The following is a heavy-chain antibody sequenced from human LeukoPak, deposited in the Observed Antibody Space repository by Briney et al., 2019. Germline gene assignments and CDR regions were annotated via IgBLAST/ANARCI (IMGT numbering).Heavy chain of an antibody. Sequence: ASVAFADNVSGYTFTSYGISWRRHAPGQGDGLMGWIRVFNGNTNYAQKLQGRVTMTTDTSTSTAYMELRSLRSDDTAVYYCARDVGYCSSTSCYYWFDPWGQGTLVTVSS. CDR3: ARDVGYCSSTSCYYWFDP. D-gene: IGHD2-2*01. CDR2: IRVFNGNT. J-gene: IGHJ5*02. CDR1: GYTFTSYG. V-gene: IGHV1-18*01.